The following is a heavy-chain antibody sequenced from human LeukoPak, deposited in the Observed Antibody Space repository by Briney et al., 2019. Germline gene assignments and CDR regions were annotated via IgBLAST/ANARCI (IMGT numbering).Heavy chain of an antibody. CDR2: IYKSGSV. Sequence: PSETLSLTCTVSSDSVSSGSYYWSWIRQPPGEGLEWIGYIYKSGSVNYNPSLKSRVIISLDTSKNQFSLKLASVTAADTAVYYCARMALTKSDAFDIWGQGTMVTVST. D-gene: IGHD5-24*01. CDR3: ARMALTKSDAFDI. J-gene: IGHJ3*02. CDR1: SDSVSSGSYY. V-gene: IGHV4-61*01.